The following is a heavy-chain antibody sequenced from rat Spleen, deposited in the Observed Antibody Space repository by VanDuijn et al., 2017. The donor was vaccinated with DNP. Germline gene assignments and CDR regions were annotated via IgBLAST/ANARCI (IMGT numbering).Heavy chain of an antibody. CDR1: GFTFSNYY. V-gene: IGHV5-20*01. CDR3: TSGLY. Sequence: EVQLVESGGGLVQPGRSLKLSCAASGFTFSNYYMAWVRQAPTKGLEWVAYIRYDGGTTYYGDSVKGRFTISRDNAKSILYLQMDSLRSEDTATYYCTSGLYWGQGVMVTVSS. J-gene: IGHJ2*01. CDR2: IRYDGGTT. D-gene: IGHD1-7*01.